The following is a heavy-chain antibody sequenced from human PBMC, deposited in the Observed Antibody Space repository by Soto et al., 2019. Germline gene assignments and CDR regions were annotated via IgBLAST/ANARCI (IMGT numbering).Heavy chain of an antibody. CDR1: GGSISSYY. J-gene: IGHJ4*02. CDR2: IYYSGST. CDR3: ARAETTYYYGSSDYYLAY. Sequence: TSETLSLTCTVSGGSISSYYWSWIRHPPGKGLEWIGYIYYSGSTNYNPSLKSRVTISVDTSKNQFSLKLSSVTAADTAVYYCARAETTYYYGSSDYYLAYWGQGALVTVSS. D-gene: IGHD3-22*01. V-gene: IGHV4-59*01.